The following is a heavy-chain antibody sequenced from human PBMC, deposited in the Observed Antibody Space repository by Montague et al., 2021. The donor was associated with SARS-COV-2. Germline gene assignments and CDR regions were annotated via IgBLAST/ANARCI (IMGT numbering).Heavy chain of an antibody. Sequence: SLRLSCAASGFTFSRYGMHWVRQAPGKGLEWVAVIWYDGSNNYYXXSLKVRFTISRDKSKNTLYLQMNSLRAEDTAVYYCARSKGVVINGVCDYWGQGTLVTVSS. V-gene: IGHV3-33*01. CDR2: IWYDGSNN. J-gene: IGHJ4*02. CDR1: GFTFSRYG. CDR3: ARSKGVVINGVCDY. D-gene: IGHD3-3*01.